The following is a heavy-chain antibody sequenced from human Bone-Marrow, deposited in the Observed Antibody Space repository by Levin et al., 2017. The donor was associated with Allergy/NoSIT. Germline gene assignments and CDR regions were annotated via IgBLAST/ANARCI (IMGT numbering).Heavy chain of an antibody. CDR2: IKQDGSEK. CDR3: ARTALYCSSITVDY. J-gene: IGHJ4*02. CDR1: GFTFSSYW. Sequence: GGSLRLSCAASGFTFSSYWMSWVRQAPGKGLEWVANIKQDGSEKYYVDSVKGRFTISRDNAKNSLYLQMNSLRAEDTAVYYCARTALYCSSITVDYWGQGTLVTVSS. D-gene: IGHD2-2*01. V-gene: IGHV3-7*01.